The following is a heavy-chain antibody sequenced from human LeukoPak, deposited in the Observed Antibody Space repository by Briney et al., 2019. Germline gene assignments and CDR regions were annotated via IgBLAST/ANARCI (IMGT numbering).Heavy chain of an antibody. CDR2: SDPEDGET. V-gene: IGHV1-24*01. D-gene: IGHD6-6*01. CDR3: VTDRARLVWYFDV. CDR1: RSTLSDLT. Sequence: ASVKVSCTVSRSTLSDLTIQWVRQAPGKGLEYVGGSDPEDGETFHAQNFQGRITMTEDTSIDTAYMELSSLRSEDTAVYYCVTDRARLVWYFDVWGRGTLVTVSS. J-gene: IGHJ2*01.